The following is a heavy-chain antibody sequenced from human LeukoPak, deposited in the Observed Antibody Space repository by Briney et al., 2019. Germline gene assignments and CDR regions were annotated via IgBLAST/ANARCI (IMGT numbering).Heavy chain of an antibody. J-gene: IGHJ4*02. V-gene: IGHV3-48*01. Sequence: GGSLRLSCAASGFTFSSHSMNWVRQTPGKGLEWISYISSSSTIIHYADSVKGRFTISRDDAKNSLYLQMNSLRAEDTAIYYCAKAYTSSLKGYFDHWGQGTLVTVSS. CDR2: ISSSSTII. CDR1: GFTFSSHS. D-gene: IGHD6-13*01. CDR3: AKAYTSSLKGYFDH.